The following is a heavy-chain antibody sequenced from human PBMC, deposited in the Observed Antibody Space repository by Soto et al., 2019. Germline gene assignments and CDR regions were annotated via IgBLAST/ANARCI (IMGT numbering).Heavy chain of an antibody. Sequence: QVQLVESGGGVVQPGRSLRLSCAASGFTFSSYAMHWVRQASGKGLEWVAVISYDGSNKYYADSVKGRFTISRDNSKNTLYLQMNSLRAEDTAVYYCARDPSRYGDYGLDYWGQGTLVTVSS. CDR2: ISYDGSNK. CDR1: GFTFSSYA. V-gene: IGHV3-30-3*01. CDR3: ARDPSRYGDYGLDY. J-gene: IGHJ4*02. D-gene: IGHD4-17*01.